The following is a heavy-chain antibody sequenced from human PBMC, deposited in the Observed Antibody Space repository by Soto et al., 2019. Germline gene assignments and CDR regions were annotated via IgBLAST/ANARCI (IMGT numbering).Heavy chain of an antibody. CDR2: ISHSGST. CDR3: ARKGIWGLGD. V-gene: IGHV4-34*01. D-gene: IGHD3-16*01. J-gene: IGHJ4*02. CDR1: GGSFTTYS. Sequence: QVQLKQWGAGLLNPSETLSLTCAVYGGSFTTYSWSWIRQPPGKGLEWIGEISHSGSTNYNPSLKSRITMSVDASMNQFYLQMSSVTAADTAVYYCARKGIWGLGDWGQGTLVTVSS.